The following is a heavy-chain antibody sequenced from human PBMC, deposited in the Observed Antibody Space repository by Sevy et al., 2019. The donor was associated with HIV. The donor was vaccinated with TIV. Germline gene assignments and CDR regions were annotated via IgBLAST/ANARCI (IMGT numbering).Heavy chain of an antibody. J-gene: IGHJ6*02. V-gene: IGHV3-48*01. CDR2: ISSSSSTI. D-gene: IGHD3-10*01. CDR1: GFIFSSYS. CDR3: ARVPSTGRYGMDV. Sequence: GGSLRLSCAASGFIFSSYSMNWVRQAPGKGLEWISYISSSSSTICYADSVKGRFTISRDNAKNSLYLQMSSLRADDTALYYCARVPSTGRYGMDVWGQGTTVTVSS.